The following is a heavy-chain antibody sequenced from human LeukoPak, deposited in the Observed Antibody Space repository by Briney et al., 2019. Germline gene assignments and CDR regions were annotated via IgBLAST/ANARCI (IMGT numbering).Heavy chain of an antibody. CDR1: GFTVSSNY. J-gene: IGHJ4*02. Sequence: GGSLRLSCAASGFTVSSNYISWVRQVPGKGLEWVSVIYSGGRTYYADSVEGRFTISRHSSKNTVYLQMNSLRVEDTAVYYCARLKYQLIFDYWGRGTLVTVSS. CDR2: IYSGGRT. CDR3: ARLKYQLIFDY. V-gene: IGHV3-53*04. D-gene: IGHD2-2*01.